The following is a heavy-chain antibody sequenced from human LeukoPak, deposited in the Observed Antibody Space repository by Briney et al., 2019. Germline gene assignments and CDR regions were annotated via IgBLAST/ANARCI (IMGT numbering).Heavy chain of an antibody. CDR2: IRSKVYGGTT. D-gene: IGHD6-13*01. CDR3: TRDKMMSSSYYYFDY. CDR1: GFSFGDYA. J-gene: IGHJ4*02. Sequence: GGSLRLSCTTSGFSFGDYAMSWVRQAPGKGLVWVGFIRSKVYGGTTEYAASVKGRFTISRDDSKSIAYLQMNSLKTEDTAVYYCTRDKMMSSSYYYFDYWGQGTLVTVSS. V-gene: IGHV3-49*04.